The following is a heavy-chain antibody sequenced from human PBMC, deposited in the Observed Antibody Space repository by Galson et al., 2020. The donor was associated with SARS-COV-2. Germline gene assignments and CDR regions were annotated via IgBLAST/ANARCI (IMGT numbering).Heavy chain of an antibody. CDR3: ARDGNVVIVDV. V-gene: IGHV4-31*03. CDR2: IYYSGST. Sequence: SETLSLTCTVSGGSISFGGYYWSWIRQHPGKGLEWIGYIYYSGSTYYNPSLKSRVSISADTSNTQFSLKLNSVSAADTAVYYCARDGNVVIVDV. CDR1: GGSISFGGYY. D-gene: IGHD1-1*01. J-gene: IGHJ3*01.